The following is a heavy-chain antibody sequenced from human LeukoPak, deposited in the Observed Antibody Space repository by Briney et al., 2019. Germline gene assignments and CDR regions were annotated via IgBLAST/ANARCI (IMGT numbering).Heavy chain of an antibody. J-gene: IGHJ4*02. CDR2: ISYDGSNK. V-gene: IGHV3-30-3*01. CDR1: GFTFSSYW. D-gene: IGHD1-7*01. CDR3: ARGGTGTITIDY. Sequence: GGSLRLSCAASGFTFSSYWMHWVRQAPGKGLEWVAVISYDGSNKYYADSVKGRFTISRDNSRNTLYLQMNSLRAEDTAVYYCARGGTGTITIDYWGQGTLVTVSS.